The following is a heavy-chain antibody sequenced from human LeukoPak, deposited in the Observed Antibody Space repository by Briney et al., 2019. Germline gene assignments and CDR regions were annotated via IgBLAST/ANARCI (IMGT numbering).Heavy chain of an antibody. CDR3: AIDGGYCGGDCFVDV. CDR1: GGSISSYY. Sequence: PSETLSLTCTVSGGSISSYYWGWIRQPAGKGLEWIGRIYTSGSTNYNPSLKSRVTMSVDTSKNQFSLKLSSVTAADTAVYYCAIDGGYCGGDCFVDVWGKGTTVTVSS. V-gene: IGHV4-4*07. D-gene: IGHD2-21*02. J-gene: IGHJ6*04. CDR2: IYTSGST.